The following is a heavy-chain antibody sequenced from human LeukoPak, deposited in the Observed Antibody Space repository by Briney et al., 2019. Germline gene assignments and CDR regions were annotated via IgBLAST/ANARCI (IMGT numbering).Heavy chain of an antibody. CDR3: APLGVLISGYRAFDI. Sequence: GGSLRLSCAAYGFTFSSYTMNWVRQAPGEGLEWVSSISTSSRYIYYADSVKGRFTISRDNAKTSLYLQMNSLRAEDTAVYYCAPLGVLISGYRAFDIWGQGTTVAVSS. CDR1: GFTFSSYT. CDR2: ISTSSRYI. J-gene: IGHJ3*02. V-gene: IGHV3-21*01. D-gene: IGHD3-3*01.